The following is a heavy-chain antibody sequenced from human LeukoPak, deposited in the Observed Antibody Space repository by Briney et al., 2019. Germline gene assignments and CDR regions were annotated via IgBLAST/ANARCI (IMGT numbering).Heavy chain of an antibody. D-gene: IGHD3-3*02. J-gene: IGHJ4*02. V-gene: IGHV4-59*11. CDR3: ARGSIYDFDS. Sequence: SETLSLTCTVSGGSINSRYWHWIRQPPGTRLEWIGYVYYTGGTNYKSSLESRVTISVATSKKQFSLRLTSVTAADTALYYCARGSIYDFDSWGQGTLVSVSS. CDR1: GGSINSRY. CDR2: VYYTGGT.